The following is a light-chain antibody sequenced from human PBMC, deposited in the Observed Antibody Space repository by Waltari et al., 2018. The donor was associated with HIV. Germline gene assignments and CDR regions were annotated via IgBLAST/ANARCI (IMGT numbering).Light chain of an antibody. CDR3: ASYRYSSRTYV. V-gene: IGLV2-14*03. CDR2: DVT. J-gene: IGLJ1*01. Sequence: QSALTQPASVSGSPGQSIKISCIGTSNDVGGYNHVSWYQQHPDKAPRLMIYDVTNRPSEVSTRFSGSKSGNTASLAISGLQAEDEAIYYCASYRYSSRTYVFGTGTTVTVL. CDR1: SNDVGGYNH.